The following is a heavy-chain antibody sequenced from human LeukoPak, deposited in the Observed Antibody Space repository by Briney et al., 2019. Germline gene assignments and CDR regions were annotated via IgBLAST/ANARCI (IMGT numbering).Heavy chain of an antibody. D-gene: IGHD3-22*01. Sequence: PRASVKVSCKASGYTFIGYYMHWVRQAPGHGLEWMGWINPKTLGTNYAQKFRGRVTMTRDTSINTVYMELSSLRSDDTAVYYCARDSLPDDSSGYYDFWGLGTLVTVST. J-gene: IGHJ4*02. CDR3: ARDSLPDDSSGYYDF. CDR1: GYTFIGYY. V-gene: IGHV1-2*02. CDR2: INPKTLGT.